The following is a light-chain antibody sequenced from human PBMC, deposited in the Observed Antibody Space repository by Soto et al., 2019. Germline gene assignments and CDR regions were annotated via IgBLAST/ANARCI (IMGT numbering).Light chain of an antibody. CDR3: QHRSNWPLT. V-gene: IGKV3-11*01. CDR1: QSVSSY. Sequence: EIVLTQSPATLSLSPGERATLSCRASQSVSSYLAGYQQKPGQAPRLLIYDASNRATGIPARFSGSGSGTDFTLTISSLEPEDFAVYYCQHRSNWPLTFGGGTKVDIK. J-gene: IGKJ4*01. CDR2: DAS.